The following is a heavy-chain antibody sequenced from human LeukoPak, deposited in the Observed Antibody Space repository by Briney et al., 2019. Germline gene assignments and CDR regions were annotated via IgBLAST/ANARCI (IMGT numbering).Heavy chain of an antibody. J-gene: IGHJ4*02. CDR2: INHSGST. Sequence: SETLSLTCSVSGCSISSSSYYWSWIRQPPGKGLEWIGEINHSGSTNYNPSLKSRVTISVDTSKNQFSLKLSSVTAADTAVYYCARREGYDYVWGSYRSGFDYWGQGTLVTVSS. D-gene: IGHD3-16*02. V-gene: IGHV4-39*07. CDR1: GCSISSSSYY. CDR3: ARREGYDYVWGSYRSGFDY.